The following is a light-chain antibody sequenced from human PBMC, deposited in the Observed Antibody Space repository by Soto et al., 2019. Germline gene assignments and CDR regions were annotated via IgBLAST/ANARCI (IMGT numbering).Light chain of an antibody. V-gene: IGLV1-40*01. Sequence: QSVLTQPPSVSGAPGQRVTISCTGSSSNIGAGYDVHWYQQLPGTAPKLLIYGNSNRPSGVPDRFSGSKSGTSASLAITGLQAEDEADYYCQSYDSSLSGWVFGGGTKLTF. CDR2: GNS. J-gene: IGLJ3*02. CDR3: QSYDSSLSGWV. CDR1: SSNIGAGYD.